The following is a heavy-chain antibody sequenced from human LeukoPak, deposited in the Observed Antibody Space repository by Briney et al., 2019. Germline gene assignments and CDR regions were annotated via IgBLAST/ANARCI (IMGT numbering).Heavy chain of an antibody. V-gene: IGHV4-4*08. Sequence: PSETLSLTCSVSGGHIDRVYWNWIRQPPGKGLEWIGYIDNSGSTKYNPSLQSRITMSRDTSKKQFSLKLTSVTAADTAMYYCASGAGWLIDYWGHGTLATVSS. D-gene: IGHD6-19*01. CDR3: ASGAGWLIDY. J-gene: IGHJ4*01. CDR1: GGHIDRVY. CDR2: IDNSGST.